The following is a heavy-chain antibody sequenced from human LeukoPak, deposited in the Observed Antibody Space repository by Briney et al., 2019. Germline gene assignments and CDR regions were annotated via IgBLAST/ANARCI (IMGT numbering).Heavy chain of an antibody. CDR3: ATDSGNYYAEYFQH. Sequence: ASVKVSCKASGYTFTGYYMHWVRQAPGQGLEWMGWINPNSGGTNYAQKFQGRVTMTRDTSISTAYMELSRLRSDDTAVYYCATDSGNYYAEYFQHWGQGTLVTVSS. J-gene: IGHJ1*01. CDR2: INPNSGGT. D-gene: IGHD1-26*01. V-gene: IGHV1-2*02. CDR1: GYTFTGYY.